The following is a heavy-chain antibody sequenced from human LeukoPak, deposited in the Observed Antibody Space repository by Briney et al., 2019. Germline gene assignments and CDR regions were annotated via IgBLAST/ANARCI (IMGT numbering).Heavy chain of an antibody. CDR3: ARDLSFSPDY. CDR2: ISDSGDDT. CDR1: GFTFSNYV. Sequence: PGGSLRLSCTGSGFTFSNYVMSWVRQAPGKRLEWVSGISDSGDDTDYADSVKGRFTISRDNSKNTLFLQMNRLRAEDTALYFCARDLSFSPDYWGQGTLVTVSS. V-gene: IGHV3-23*01. J-gene: IGHJ4*02.